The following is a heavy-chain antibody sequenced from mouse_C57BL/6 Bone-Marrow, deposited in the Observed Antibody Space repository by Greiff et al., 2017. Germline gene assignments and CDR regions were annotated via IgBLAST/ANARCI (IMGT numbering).Heavy chain of an antibody. V-gene: IGHV3-6*01. CDR3: AKLGRLYYFDY. D-gene: IGHD4-1*01. J-gene: IGHJ2*01. Sequence: EVKLLESGPGLVKPSQSLSLSCSVTGYSITSGYYWNWIRRFPGNKLEWKGYIRYDGSNNYNPSLKNRTSITRDTSKNQFFLQLKSVTTEDTATYYCAKLGRLYYFDYWGQGTTLTVSS. CDR1: GYSITSGYY. CDR2: IRYDGSN.